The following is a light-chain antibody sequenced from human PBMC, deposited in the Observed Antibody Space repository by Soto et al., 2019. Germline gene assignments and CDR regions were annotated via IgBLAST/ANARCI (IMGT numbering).Light chain of an antibody. CDR3: QQYNNWPPWT. CDR1: QSVSSN. V-gene: IGKV3-15*01. CDR2: GAS. Sequence: EIVMTQSPATLSVSPGERATLSCRASQSVSSNLAWYQQKPGQAPRLLIYGASNRATGIPARFSGSGSGTEFTLTISSLQSEDFAVYYWQQYNNWPPWTFGQGTKVEIK. J-gene: IGKJ1*01.